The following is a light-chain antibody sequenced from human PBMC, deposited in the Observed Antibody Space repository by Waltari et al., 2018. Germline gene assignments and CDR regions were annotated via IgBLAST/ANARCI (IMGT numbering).Light chain of an antibody. CDR1: PSVSRT. J-gene: IGKJ1*01. CDR2: GAS. CDR3: QHYVSLPAT. V-gene: IGKV3-20*01. Sequence: ELVLTSTPGTLYCSAGEGATLPCRASPSVSRTLAWYQQKPGQAPRLLNYGASSRATGFPDRFRGSGSWTDFSLTISRLEPDDSAVYFCQHYVSLPATFGQGTKVEIK.